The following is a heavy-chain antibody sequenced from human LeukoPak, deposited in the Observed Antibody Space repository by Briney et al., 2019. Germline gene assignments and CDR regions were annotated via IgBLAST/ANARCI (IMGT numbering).Heavy chain of an antibody. CDR1: GFTFSSYG. Sequence: GRSLRLSCAASGFTFSSYGMHWVRQAPGKGLEWVAVIWYDGSNKYYADSVKGRFTISRDNSKNTLYLQMNSLRAEDTAVYYCARDHVYGDYLLRQYHYYYYGMDVWGQGTTVTVSS. D-gene: IGHD4-17*01. J-gene: IGHJ6*02. V-gene: IGHV3-33*01. CDR2: IWYDGSNK. CDR3: ARDHVYGDYLLRQYHYYYYGMDV.